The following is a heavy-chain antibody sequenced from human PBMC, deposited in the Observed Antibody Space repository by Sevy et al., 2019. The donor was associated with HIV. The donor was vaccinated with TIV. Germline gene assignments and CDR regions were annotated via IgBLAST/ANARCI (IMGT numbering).Heavy chain of an antibody. J-gene: IGHJ3*02. CDR2: IKSKTDGGTT. V-gene: IGHV3-15*01. D-gene: IGHD3-16*02. Sequence: GGSLRLSCAASGFTFSSYSMNWVRQAPGKGLEWVGRIKSKTDGGTTDYAAPVKGRFTISRDDSKNTLYLQMNSLKTEDTAVYYCTTSLFTYAFDIWGQGTMVTVSS. CDR1: GFTFSSYS. CDR3: TTSLFTYAFDI.